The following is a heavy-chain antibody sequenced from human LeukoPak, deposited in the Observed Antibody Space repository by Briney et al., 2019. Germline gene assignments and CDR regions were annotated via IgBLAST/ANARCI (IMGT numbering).Heavy chain of an antibody. D-gene: IGHD3-9*01. J-gene: IGHJ4*02. CDR3: ARDRSRVDILTGSILPAGFDY. CDR2: ISGSSSYI. CDR1: GFTFSSYS. Sequence: PGGSLRLSCAASGFTFSSYSMNWVRQAPGKGLEWVSSISGSSSYIYYADSVKGRFAISRDNAKNSLYLQMNSLRAEDTAVYYCARDRSRVDILTGSILPAGFDYWGQGTLVTVSS. V-gene: IGHV3-21*01.